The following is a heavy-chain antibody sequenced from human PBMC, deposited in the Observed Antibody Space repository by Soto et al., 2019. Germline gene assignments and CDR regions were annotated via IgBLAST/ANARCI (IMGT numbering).Heavy chain of an antibody. CDR1: GDTFTFYS. CDR3: ASSYGSGYRAFDY. Sequence: QVQLVQSGAEVKRPGASVKVCCKGSGDTFTFYSINWVRQSPGLGLEWMGRINPILSMSNYAQRFQGRVTMTADKPTSTAYMELSSLRSEDTATYYCASSYGSGYRAFDYRGQGGLVTVS. J-gene: IGHJ4*02. D-gene: IGHD3-10*01. CDR2: INPILSMS. V-gene: IGHV1-69*02.